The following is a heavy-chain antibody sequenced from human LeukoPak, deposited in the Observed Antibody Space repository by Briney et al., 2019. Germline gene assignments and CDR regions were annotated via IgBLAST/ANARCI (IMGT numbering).Heavy chain of an antibody. CDR3: ASLRWLQFFFDY. D-gene: IGHD5-24*01. Sequence: SETLSLTCTVSGGSISSSSYYWGWIRQPPGKGLEWIGSIYYSGSTYYNPSLKSRVTISVDTSKNQFSLKLSSVTAADTAVYYCASLRWLQFFFDYWGQGTLVTVSS. J-gene: IGHJ4*02. CDR2: IYYSGST. CDR1: GGSISSSSYY. V-gene: IGHV4-39*01.